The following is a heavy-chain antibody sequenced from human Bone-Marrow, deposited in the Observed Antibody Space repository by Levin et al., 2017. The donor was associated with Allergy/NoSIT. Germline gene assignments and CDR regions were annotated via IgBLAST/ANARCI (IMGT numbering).Heavy chain of an antibody. Sequence: AGGSLRLSCVGSGFTFSNNWMSWVRQAPGKGLEWVGRIKSRRDGGTTDYAAPVKGRFTISREDSRDTLYLQMNSLIIEDTAIYYCSRHLELEHWGQGTLVTVSS. J-gene: IGHJ1*01. V-gene: IGHV3-15*01. CDR1: GFTFSNNW. CDR2: IKSRRDGGTT. CDR3: SRHLELEH. D-gene: IGHD1-7*01.